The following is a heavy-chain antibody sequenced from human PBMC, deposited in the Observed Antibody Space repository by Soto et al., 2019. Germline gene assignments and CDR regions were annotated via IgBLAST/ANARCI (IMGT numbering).Heavy chain of an antibody. V-gene: IGHV3-48*02. D-gene: IGHD2-8*01. Sequence: ELQLVESGGGLVQPGGSLRLSCSASGFTFSSYSMNWVRQAPGKGLEWLSYIGIASTTMSYADSVKGRFIISRDDAKNSLYLQMNSLRDEDTAVYYCARDTQWAFDFWGQGTMVTVPS. CDR1: GFTFSSYS. J-gene: IGHJ3*01. CDR2: IGIASTTM. CDR3: ARDTQWAFDF.